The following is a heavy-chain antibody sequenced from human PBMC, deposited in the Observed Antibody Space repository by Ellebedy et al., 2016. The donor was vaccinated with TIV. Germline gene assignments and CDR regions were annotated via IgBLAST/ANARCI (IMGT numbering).Heavy chain of an antibody. CDR3: ARDGTLPSGTYETDAFDI. V-gene: IGHV4-38-2*02. CDR1: GSSINSGYY. Sequence: GSLRLXXSVPGSSINSGYYWGWIRQPPGKGLEWIGSLSHSGTTYYNPSLRSRVAMSVDTSKNQFSLIMSSVTVADTAVYYCARDGTLPSGTYETDAFDIWGQGTVVTVSS. D-gene: IGHD1-26*01. CDR2: LSHSGTT. J-gene: IGHJ3*02.